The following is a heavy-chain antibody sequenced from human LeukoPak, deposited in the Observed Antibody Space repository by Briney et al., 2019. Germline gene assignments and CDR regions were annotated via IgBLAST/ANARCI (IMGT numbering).Heavy chain of an antibody. CDR1: GFTFSSYA. CDR2: ISYDGSNK. Sequence: PGGSLRLSCAASGFTFSSYAMHWVRQAPGKGLEWVAVISYDGSNKYYADSVKGRFTISRDNSKNTLYLQMNSLRAEDTAVYYCAQSPRNYYYYGMDVWGQGTTVTVSS. J-gene: IGHJ6*02. V-gene: IGHV3-30*04. CDR3: AQSPRNYYYYGMDV.